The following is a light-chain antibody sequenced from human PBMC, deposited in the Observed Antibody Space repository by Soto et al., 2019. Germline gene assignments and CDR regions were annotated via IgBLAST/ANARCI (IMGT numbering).Light chain of an antibody. V-gene: IGKV1-39*01. CDR2: AAS. Sequence: DIEITQSPSSLSASVGDRVTITCRASQRISTYLNWYQQKPGKAPKLLIYAASSLQSGVPSKFSGSGSGTDFTLTISNLQPEDFATYYCLQSYISPLTFGGGTKVDIK. CDR3: LQSYISPLT. J-gene: IGKJ4*01. CDR1: QRISTY.